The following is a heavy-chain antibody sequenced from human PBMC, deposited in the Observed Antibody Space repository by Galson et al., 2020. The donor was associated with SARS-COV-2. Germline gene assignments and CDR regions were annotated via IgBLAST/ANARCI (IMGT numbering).Heavy chain of an antibody. CDR1: GGSFSGYY. Sequence: ETSETLSLTCAVYGGSFSGYYWSWIRQSPGKGLEWIGEITHSRSATYTQSLEGRIRIAIDTSKSQFSLKVTSVTASDTAMYYCARGRPSSCGSGSYFLYYYYFGMDVWGQGTTVTVSS. J-gene: IGHJ6*02. V-gene: IGHV4-34*01. CDR3: ARGRPSSCGSGSYFLYYYYFGMDV. CDR2: ITHSRSA. D-gene: IGHD3-10*01.